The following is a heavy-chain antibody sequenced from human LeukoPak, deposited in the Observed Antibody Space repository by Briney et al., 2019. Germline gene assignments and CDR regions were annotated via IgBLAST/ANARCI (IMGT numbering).Heavy chain of an antibody. J-gene: IGHJ3*02. CDR3: AREDSAISDNAFDI. D-gene: IGHD1-26*01. CDR1: GGSVSSSNDY. Sequence: SEALSLTCTVSGGSVSSSNDYWGWIRQPPGKGLEWIGSVYYTGSTYHNPSLKSRVTMSVDTSRNQFSLKLYSVTAADTAMYYCAREDSAISDNAFDIWGQGTLVTISS. V-gene: IGHV4-39*07. CDR2: VYYTGST.